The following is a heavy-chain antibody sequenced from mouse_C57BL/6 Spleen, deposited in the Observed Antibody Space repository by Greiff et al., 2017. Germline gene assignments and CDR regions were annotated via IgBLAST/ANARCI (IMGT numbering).Heavy chain of an antibody. J-gene: IGHJ3*01. V-gene: IGHV1-66*01. CDR2: IYPGSGNT. D-gene: IGHD2-3*01. Sequence: QVQLQQSGPELVKPGASVKISCKASGYSFTSYYIHWVKQRPGQGLEWIGWIYPGSGNTKYNEKFKGKATLTAGTSSSTAYRQLSSLTSEDSAVYYCAREPIYDGYGGFAYWGQGTLVTVSA. CDR1: GYSFTSYY. CDR3: AREPIYDGYGGFAY.